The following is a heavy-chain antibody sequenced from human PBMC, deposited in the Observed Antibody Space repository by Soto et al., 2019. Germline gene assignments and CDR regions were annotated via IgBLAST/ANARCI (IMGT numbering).Heavy chain of an antibody. CDR1: GYTFTNYD. D-gene: IGHD1-1*01. CDR3: ANWRRDQESRHNFDF. J-gene: IGHJ4*02. Sequence: ASVKVSCKTSGYTFTNYDINWVRQAPGQGLEWMGWMNPNSGNTGYAQQFQGRVSMTSNTAISTAYMELSGLRSEDSGMYFCANWRRDQESRHNFDFWGRGTLVTVSS. CDR2: MNPNSGNT. V-gene: IGHV1-8*01.